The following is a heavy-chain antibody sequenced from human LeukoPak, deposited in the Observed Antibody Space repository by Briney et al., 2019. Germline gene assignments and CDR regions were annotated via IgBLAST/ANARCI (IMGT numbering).Heavy chain of an antibody. J-gene: IGHJ4*02. CDR2: IYYSGST. V-gene: IGHV4-59*01. CDR3: ARGGSIAARGAYYFDY. CDR1: GGSISSYY. Sequence: SETLSLTCTVSGGSISSYYWSWIRQPPGKGLEWIGYIYYSGSTNYNPSLKSRVTILVDTSKNQFSLKLSSVTAADTAVYYCARGGSIAARGAYYFDYWGQGTLVTVSS. D-gene: IGHD6-6*01.